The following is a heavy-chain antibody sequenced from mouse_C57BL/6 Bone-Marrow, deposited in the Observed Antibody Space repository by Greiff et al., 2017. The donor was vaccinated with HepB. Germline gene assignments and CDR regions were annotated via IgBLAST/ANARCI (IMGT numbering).Heavy chain of an antibody. V-gene: IGHV1-69*01. Sequence: QVQLQQPGAELVMPGASVKLSCKASGYTFTSYWMHWVKQRPGQGLEWIGEIDPSDSYTNYNQKFKGKSTLTVDKSSSTAYMQLSSLTSEDSAVYYCASYGNYPYYIDYWGQGTTLTVSS. J-gene: IGHJ2*01. D-gene: IGHD2-1*01. CDR2: IDPSDSYT. CDR1: GYTFTSYW. CDR3: ASYGNYPYYIDY.